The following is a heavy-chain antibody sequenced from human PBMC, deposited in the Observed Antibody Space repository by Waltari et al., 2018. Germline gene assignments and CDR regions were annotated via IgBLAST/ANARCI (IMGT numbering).Heavy chain of an antibody. V-gene: IGHV4-4*02. CDR3: ARNGGGGGSDY. CDR1: GVSIASFNW. J-gene: IGHJ4*01. Sequence: QVQLQESGPGLVKPAGTLSLTCAVSGVSIASFNWWSWVRQSPGKGLEWIGEIWYNGNTHSNPSLKSRVTMSVDMSKNEFSLTLTSVTAADTAIYYCARNGGGGGSDYWGHGTVVNVSS. D-gene: IGHD1-26*01. CDR2: IWYNGNT.